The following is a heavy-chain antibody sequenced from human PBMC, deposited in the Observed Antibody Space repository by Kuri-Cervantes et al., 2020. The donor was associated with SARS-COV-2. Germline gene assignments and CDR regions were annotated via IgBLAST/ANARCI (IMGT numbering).Heavy chain of an antibody. CDR2: IIPILGIA. V-gene: IGHV1-69*10. CDR1: GYTFTSYG. Sequence: SVKVSCKASGYTFTSYGISWVRHAPGQGLEWMGWIIPILGIANYAQKFQGRVTITADKSTSTAYMELSSLRSEDTAVYYCARNGGEGVVVAATRLHNWFDPWGQGTLVTVSS. CDR3: ARNGGEGVVVAATRLHNWFDP. D-gene: IGHD2-15*01. J-gene: IGHJ5*02.